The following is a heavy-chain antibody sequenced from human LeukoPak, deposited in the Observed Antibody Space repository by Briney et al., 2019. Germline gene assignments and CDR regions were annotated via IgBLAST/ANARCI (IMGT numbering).Heavy chain of an antibody. Sequence: ASVKVSCKVSGYTLTELSMHWVRQAPGKGLEWMGGFDPEDGETIYAQKFQGRVTMTEDTSTDTAYMDLSSLRSEDTAVYYCATYLAGTIRQPPFDYWGQGTLVTVSS. CDR2: FDPEDGET. D-gene: IGHD1-7*01. J-gene: IGHJ4*02. CDR1: GYTLTELS. CDR3: ATYLAGTIRQPPFDY. V-gene: IGHV1-24*01.